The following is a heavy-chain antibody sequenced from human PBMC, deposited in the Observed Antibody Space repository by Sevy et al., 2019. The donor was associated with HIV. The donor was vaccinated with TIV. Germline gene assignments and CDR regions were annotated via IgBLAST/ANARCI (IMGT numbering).Heavy chain of an antibody. CDR2: ISSSSSYT. CDR1: GFTFSDYY. J-gene: IGHJ3*02. Sequence: GGSLRLSCAASGFTFSDYYMIWIRQAPGKGLEWVSYISSSSSYTNYADSVKGRFTISRDNAKNSLYLQMNSLRAEDTAVYYCARDRNSGSYGNGDAFDIWGQGTMVTVSS. V-gene: IGHV3-11*06. D-gene: IGHD1-26*01. CDR3: ARDRNSGSYGNGDAFDI.